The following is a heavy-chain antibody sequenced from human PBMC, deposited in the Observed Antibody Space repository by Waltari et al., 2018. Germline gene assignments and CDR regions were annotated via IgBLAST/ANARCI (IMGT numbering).Heavy chain of an antibody. V-gene: IGHV1-69*01. D-gene: IGHD1-7*01. CDR3: ATFGGNSNWFDP. J-gene: IGHJ5*02. Sequence: QVQLVQSGAEVKNPGSTLKVSCKTSGGAFSTYAISGVRQAPGQGLEWMGIIPISGTADYSQKFQGRITITADESTSTAYMELSGLKSDDTAVYYCATFGGNSNWFDPWGQGTLVTVSS. CDR1: GGAFSTYA. CDR2: IIPISGTA.